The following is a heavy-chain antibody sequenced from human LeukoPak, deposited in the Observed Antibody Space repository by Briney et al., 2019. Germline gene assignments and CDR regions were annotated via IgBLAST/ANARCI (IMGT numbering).Heavy chain of an antibody. CDR2: LYYSGSN. CDR3: ARKRVGATAFDY. D-gene: IGHD1-26*01. V-gene: IGHV4-59*01. CDR1: GGSISSYY. Sequence: SETLSLTCTVSGGSISSYYWSWIRQPPGKGLAWIGYLYYSGSNNYNPSLKSRVTISVDTSKNQFSLKLSSVTAADTAVYYCARKRVGATAFDYWGQGTLVTVSS. J-gene: IGHJ4*02.